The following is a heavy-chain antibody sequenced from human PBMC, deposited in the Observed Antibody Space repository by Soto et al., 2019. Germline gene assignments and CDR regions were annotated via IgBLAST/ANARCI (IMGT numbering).Heavy chain of an antibody. D-gene: IGHD2-2*01. CDR2: ISSSSSYT. CDR1: GFTFSDYY. CDR3: ARDGLPATGVPNWFDP. V-gene: IGHV3-11*06. J-gene: IGHJ5*02. Sequence: GGSLRLSCAASGFTFSDYYMSWIRQAPGKGLEWVSYISSSSSYTNYADSVKGRFTISRDNAKNSLYLQMNSLRAEDTAVYYCARDGLPATGVPNWFDPWGQGTLVTVSS.